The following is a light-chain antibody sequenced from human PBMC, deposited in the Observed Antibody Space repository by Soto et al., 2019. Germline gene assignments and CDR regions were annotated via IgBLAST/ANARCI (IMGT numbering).Light chain of an antibody. CDR2: DAS. J-gene: IGKJ1*01. CDR3: QQRYSWPPWT. CDR1: QTVGTY. V-gene: IGKV3-11*01. Sequence: EIVLTQSPATLSLSPGERATLSCRASQTVGTYLAWYQQKPGQAPRLLIYDASSRATGIPARFSGSGSGTDFTLTISSLEPEDFAVYYCQQRYSWPPWTFGQGIKV.